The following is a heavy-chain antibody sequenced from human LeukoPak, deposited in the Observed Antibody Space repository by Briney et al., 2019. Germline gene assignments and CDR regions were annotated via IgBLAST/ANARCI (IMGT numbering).Heavy chain of an antibody. CDR2: INPNSGGT. CDR3: ARVVELIAHQGGWFDL. Sequence: ASVKVSCKASGYTFTGYYLHWVRQAPGQGLEWIGRINPNSGGTNYAQKFHGRVTATRDTSTNTAYMDLSRLTSDDTAIYDCARVVELIAHQGGWFDLWGQGTLVTVSS. J-gene: IGHJ5*02. D-gene: IGHD1-7*01. V-gene: IGHV1-2*02. CDR1: GYTFTGYY.